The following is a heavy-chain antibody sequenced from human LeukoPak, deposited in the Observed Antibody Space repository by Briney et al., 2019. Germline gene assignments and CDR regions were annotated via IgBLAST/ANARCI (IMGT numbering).Heavy chain of an antibody. V-gene: IGHV3-30*02. CDR1: GFTFSSYG. D-gene: IGHD1-26*01. CDR3: AKDVRVRISEFLLGATGAGPDY. J-gene: IGHJ4*02. CDR2: IRYDGSNK. Sequence: GGSLRLSCAASGFTFSSYGMHWVRQAPGKGLEWVAFIRYDGSNKYYADSVKGRFTISRDNSKNTLYLQMNSLRAEDTAVYYCAKDVRVRISEFLLGATGAGPDYWGQGTLVTVSS.